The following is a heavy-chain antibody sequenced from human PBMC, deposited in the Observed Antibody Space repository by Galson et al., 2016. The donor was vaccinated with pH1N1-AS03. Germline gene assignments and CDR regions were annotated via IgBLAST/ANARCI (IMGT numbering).Heavy chain of an antibody. D-gene: IGHD3-10*01. V-gene: IGHV1-18*01. Sequence: SVKVSCKASGYIFNSYGIAWVRRAPEQGLQWMGWISVYTGKPNYAEKFQERVTMTRQISTTTAYLELRSLRSDDTAVYYCARGGDHASYWGQGTLVTVSS. CDR3: ARGGDHASY. CDR2: ISVYTGKP. J-gene: IGHJ4*02. CDR1: GYIFNSYG.